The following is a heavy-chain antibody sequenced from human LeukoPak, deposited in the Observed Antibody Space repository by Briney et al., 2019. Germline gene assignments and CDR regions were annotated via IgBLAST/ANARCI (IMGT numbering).Heavy chain of an antibody. Sequence: PGGSLRLSCAASGFTFSSYWMSWVRQAPGKGLEWVANIKQDGSEKYYVDSVKGRFTISRDNAKNSLYLQMNSLRAEDTAVYYCARLSGITGMGREFDYWGQGTLVTVSS. CDR3: ARLSGITGMGREFDY. V-gene: IGHV3-7*01. D-gene: IGHD1-20*01. J-gene: IGHJ4*02. CDR2: IKQDGSEK. CDR1: GFTFSSYW.